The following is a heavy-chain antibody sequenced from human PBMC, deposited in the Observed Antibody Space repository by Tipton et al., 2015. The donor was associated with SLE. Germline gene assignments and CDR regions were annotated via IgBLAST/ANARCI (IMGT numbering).Heavy chain of an antibody. CDR2: IKSKTDGGTT. J-gene: IGHJ3*01. D-gene: IGHD3-10*01. CDR3: TTAPRGVVRA. Sequence: SLRLSCAASGFTFSGYYMSWVRQAPGKGLEWVGRIKSKTDGGTTDYAAPVKGRFTISRDDSKNTLYLQMNSLKTEDTAVYYCTTAPRGVVRAWGQGTMVTVSS. CDR1: GFTFSGYY. V-gene: IGHV3-15*01.